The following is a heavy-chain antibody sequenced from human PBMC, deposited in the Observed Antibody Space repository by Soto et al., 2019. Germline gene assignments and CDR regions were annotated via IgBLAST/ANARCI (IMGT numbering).Heavy chain of an antibody. Sequence: GGSLRLSCAASGFSFNNYEMKWVRQAPGKGLEWVSSISSSGTKEYYADSVKGRFSISKDNPKNSVSLQMNNLRAEDTGVYYFGKGPDYGGNSGSIEDWGQGTKVTVSS. J-gene: IGHJ4*02. D-gene: IGHD4-17*01. CDR3: GKGPDYGGNSGSIED. CDR1: GFSFNNYE. V-gene: IGHV3-21*06. CDR2: ISSSGTKE.